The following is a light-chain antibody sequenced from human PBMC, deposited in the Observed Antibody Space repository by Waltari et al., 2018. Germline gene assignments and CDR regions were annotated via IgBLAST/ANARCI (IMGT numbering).Light chain of an antibody. CDR2: AAA. Sequence: DIQMTQSPSSLSASAGDTVTITCRASQGISTYLNWYQQKPGKAPKRLIYAAASLESGVPSRFSGSGSGTDFTHTIRRLQPEDFATYYCLQHNIHPYRLGQGTKVEIK. J-gene: IGKJ2*03. CDR3: LQHNIHPYR. V-gene: IGKV1-17*01. CDR1: QGISTY.